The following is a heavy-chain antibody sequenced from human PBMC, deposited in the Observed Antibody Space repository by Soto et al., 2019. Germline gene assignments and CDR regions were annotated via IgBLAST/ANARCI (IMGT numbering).Heavy chain of an antibody. Sequence: QVQVVQSGAEVKKPGASVKVSCKASGYTFSTYAIHWVRQAPGQSLEWTGWLNGGTGQTRYSQRFQDRVTITRDTSASTAYMEVSSLRPEDTAVYYCARGKGMEENYYYYGMDIWGQGTTVTVSS. J-gene: IGHJ6*02. CDR3: ARGKGMEENYYYYGMDI. V-gene: IGHV1-3*01. CDR2: LNGGTGQT. D-gene: IGHD1-1*01. CDR1: GYTFSTYA.